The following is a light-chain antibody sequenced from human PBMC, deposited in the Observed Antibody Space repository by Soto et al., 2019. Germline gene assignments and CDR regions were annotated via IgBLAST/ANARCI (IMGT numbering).Light chain of an antibody. CDR2: DVS. Sequence: QSALTQPASVSGSPGQSITISCTGTSTDVGGYSYVSWYQHHPGKAPKLMIYDVSKRPSGVPDRFSGSKSGNTASLTISGLQAEDEADYYCCSYAGSSLYVFGTGTKLTVL. J-gene: IGLJ1*01. CDR3: CSYAGSSLYV. CDR1: STDVGGYSY. V-gene: IGLV2-11*01.